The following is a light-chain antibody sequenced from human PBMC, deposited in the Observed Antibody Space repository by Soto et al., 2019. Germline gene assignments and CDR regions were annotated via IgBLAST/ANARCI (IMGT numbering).Light chain of an antibody. Sequence: EIVLTQSPGTLSLSPGERATLSCRASQSVSSSYLAWYQQKTGQAPRLLIYGASSRATGIPDRFSGSGSGTDFTLTISRLEPEDFAVYYCQQYGSSPLCTFGPGTKVDIK. CDR3: QQYGSSPLCT. J-gene: IGKJ3*01. CDR2: GAS. CDR1: QSVSSSY. V-gene: IGKV3-20*01.